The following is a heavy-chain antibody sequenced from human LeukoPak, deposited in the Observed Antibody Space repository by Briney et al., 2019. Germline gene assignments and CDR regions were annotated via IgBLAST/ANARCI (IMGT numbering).Heavy chain of an antibody. V-gene: IGHV1-18*01. CDR1: GYTFSSYG. CDR3: ARDTYYYDSSGYLDY. CDR2: ISAYNGNT. J-gene: IGHJ4*02. Sequence: ASVKVSCKASGYTFSSYGISWVRQAPGQGLEWMGWISAYNGNTNYRQKLQGRVTMTTDTSTSTAYMDLRSLRSDDTAIYYCARDTYYYDSSGYLDYWGQGTLVTVSS. D-gene: IGHD3-22*01.